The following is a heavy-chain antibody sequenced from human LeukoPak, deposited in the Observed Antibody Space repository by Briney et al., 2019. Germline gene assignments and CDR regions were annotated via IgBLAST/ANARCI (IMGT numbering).Heavy chain of an antibody. Sequence: GESLKISCKASGYSFTTYWIGGVRQMPGKGLDWMGMFYPGASDTRYSPSFQGQVTISADKSITTAYLQWSSLKASDTAMYYCARGPRGGNWNEALDYWGQGTLVTVSS. V-gene: IGHV5-51*01. J-gene: IGHJ4*02. CDR3: ARGPRGGNWNEALDY. D-gene: IGHD1-1*01. CDR2: FYPGASDT. CDR1: GYSFTTYW.